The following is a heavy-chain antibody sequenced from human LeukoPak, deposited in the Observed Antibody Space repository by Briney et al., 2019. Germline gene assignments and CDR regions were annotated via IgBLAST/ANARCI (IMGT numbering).Heavy chain of an antibody. Sequence: PSETLSLTCVVSAYSIISGYYWGWIRQPPGKGLEWIGSIFHTGRTYYNPSLMGRVTLSVDTSKNQFPLRLMSVTAADTAVYYCARSQANEGMGYWGQGALVTVSS. CDR2: IFHTGRT. V-gene: IGHV4-38-2*01. CDR3: ARSQANEGMGY. J-gene: IGHJ4*02. D-gene: IGHD3-10*01. CDR1: AYSIISGYY.